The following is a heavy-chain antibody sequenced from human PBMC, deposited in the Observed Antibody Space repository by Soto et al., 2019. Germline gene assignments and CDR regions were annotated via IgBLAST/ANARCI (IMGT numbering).Heavy chain of an antibody. CDR3: AKDTAMVKYYFDY. J-gene: IGHJ4*02. Sequence: GGSLRLSCAASGFTFSSYGMHWVRQAPGKGLEWVAVISCDGSNKYYADSVKGRFTISRDNSKNTLYLQMNSLRAEDTAVYYRAKDTAMVKYYFDYRGQGTLVTVSS. CDR2: ISCDGSNK. D-gene: IGHD5-18*01. V-gene: IGHV3-30*18. CDR1: GFTFSSYG.